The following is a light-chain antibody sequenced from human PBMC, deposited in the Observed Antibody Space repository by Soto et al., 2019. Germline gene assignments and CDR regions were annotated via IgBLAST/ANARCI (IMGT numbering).Light chain of an antibody. V-gene: IGKV1-39*01. CDR2: ASS. J-gene: IGKJ1*01. CDR3: QQGYTAPPK. CDR1: QSISRY. Sequence: DIQMTQSPSSLSASVGDRVTITCRASQSISRYLNWYQQRPGKAPKLLIYASSNLQSGVQSTFSGSGSWTDFTPTISSLQPEDFATYDCQQGYTAPPKFGQGTKVEIK.